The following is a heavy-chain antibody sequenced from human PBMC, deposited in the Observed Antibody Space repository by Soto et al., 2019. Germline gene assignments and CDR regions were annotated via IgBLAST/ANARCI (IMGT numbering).Heavy chain of an antibody. D-gene: IGHD1-26*01. Sequence: NPSETLSLTCTVSGASISSHYWTWIRQPPGKGLEWIGYVYYNGGTNYTPSLKSRVTISLDTSKNQFSMRLTSVTSADTAVYYCARWDGRDSFFDYWGQGARVTV. CDR1: GASISSHY. V-gene: IGHV4-59*11. J-gene: IGHJ4*02. CDR2: VYYNGGT. CDR3: ARWDGRDSFFDY.